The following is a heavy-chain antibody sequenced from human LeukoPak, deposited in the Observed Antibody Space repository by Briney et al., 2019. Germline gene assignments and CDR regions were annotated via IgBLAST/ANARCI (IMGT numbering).Heavy chain of an antibody. CDR1: GFTFSNAW. D-gene: IGHD3-9*01. J-gene: IGHJ5*02. CDR2: IYTSGST. Sequence: GSLRLSCAASGFTFSNAWMSWVRQAPGKGLEWIGRIYTSGSTNYNPSLKSRVTISVDTSKNQFSLKLSSVTAADTAVYYCAREREYDILTGYNNWFDPWGQGTLVTVSS. V-gene: IGHV4-4*08. CDR3: AREREYDILTGYNNWFDP.